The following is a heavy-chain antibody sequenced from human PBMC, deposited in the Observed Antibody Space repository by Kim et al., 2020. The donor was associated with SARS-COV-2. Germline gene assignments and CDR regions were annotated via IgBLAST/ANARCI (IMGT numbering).Heavy chain of an antibody. D-gene: IGHD3-16*01. Sequence: SETLSLTCTVSGGSISSSSYYWGWIRQPPGKGLEWIGSIYYSGSTYYNPSLKSRVTISVDTSKNQFSLKLSSVTAADTAVYYCARDHSGRGSYYYYYGMDVWGQGTTVTVSS. V-gene: IGHV4-39*07. CDR1: GGSISSSSYY. J-gene: IGHJ6*02. CDR2: IYYSGST. CDR3: ARDHSGRGSYYYYYGMDV.